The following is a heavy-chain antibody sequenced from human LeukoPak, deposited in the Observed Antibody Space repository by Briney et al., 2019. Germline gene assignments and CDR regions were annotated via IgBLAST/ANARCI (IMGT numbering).Heavy chain of an antibody. V-gene: IGHV4-30-4*01. Sequence: PSQTLSLTCTVSGGSISSGDYYWSWIRQPPGKGLEWIGYIYYSGSTYYNPSLKSRVTISVDTSKNQFSLKLSSVTAADTAVYYCARVSRGELPLVYWYFDLWGRGTLVTVSS. D-gene: IGHD3-10*01. CDR1: GGSISSGDYY. J-gene: IGHJ2*01. CDR3: ARVSRGELPLVYWYFDL. CDR2: IYYSGST.